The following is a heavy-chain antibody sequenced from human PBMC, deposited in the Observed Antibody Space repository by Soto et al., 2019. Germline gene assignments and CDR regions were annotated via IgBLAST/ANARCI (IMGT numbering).Heavy chain of an antibody. CDR2: IYYSGST. D-gene: IGHD4-17*01. Sequence: PSETLSLTCTVSGGSISSYCWSWIRLPPGKGKEWIGYIYYSGSTNYNPSLKSRVTISVDTSKNQFSLKLSSVTAADTAVYYCARGSGDDYDYGMDVWGQGTTVTVSS. CDR1: GGSISSYC. V-gene: IGHV4-59*01. CDR3: ARGSGDDYDYGMDV. J-gene: IGHJ6*02.